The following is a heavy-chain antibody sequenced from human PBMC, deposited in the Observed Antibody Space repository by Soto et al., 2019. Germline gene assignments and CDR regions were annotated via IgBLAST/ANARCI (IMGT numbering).Heavy chain of an antibody. CDR2: INHSGST. V-gene: IGHV4-34*01. J-gene: IGHJ4*02. Sequence: SDTLSLTCAVYGGSFSGYYWSWIRQPPGKGLEWIGEINHSGSTNYNPSLKSRVTISVDTSKNQFSLKLSSVTAADTAVYYCARDEDDILTGSIINWGQGTLVTVSS. D-gene: IGHD3-9*01. CDR3: ARDEDDILTGSIIN. CDR1: GGSFSGYY.